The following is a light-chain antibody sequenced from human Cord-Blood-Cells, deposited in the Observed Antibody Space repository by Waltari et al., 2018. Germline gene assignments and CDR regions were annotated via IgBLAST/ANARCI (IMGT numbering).Light chain of an antibody. V-gene: IGKV3-11*01. Sequence: ELVLTQSPATLTLSPGESATLSCRASQSVSSYLAWYQQNPGQAPRLLIYDASNRATGIPARFSGSGSGTDFTLTISSLEPEDFAVYYCQQRSNWPPSITFGQGTRLEIK. CDR3: QQRSNWPPSIT. J-gene: IGKJ5*01. CDR1: QSVSSY. CDR2: DAS.